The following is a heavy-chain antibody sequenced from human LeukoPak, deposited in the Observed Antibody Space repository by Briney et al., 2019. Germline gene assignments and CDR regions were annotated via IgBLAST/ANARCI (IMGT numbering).Heavy chain of an antibody. Sequence: PGGSLRLSCAASGFTFSSYDMHWVRQPTGKGLEWVSAIGAAGDPYYPGSVKGRFTISRENAKNSLHLQMNSLRAGDTAVYYCARALSSGWYVFDYWGQGTLVTVSS. CDR2: IGAAGDP. V-gene: IGHV3-13*05. CDR1: GFTFSSYD. J-gene: IGHJ4*02. CDR3: ARALSSGWYVFDY. D-gene: IGHD6-19*01.